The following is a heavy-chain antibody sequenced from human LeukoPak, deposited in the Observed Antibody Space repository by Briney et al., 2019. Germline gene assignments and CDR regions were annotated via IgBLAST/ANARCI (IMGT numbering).Heavy chain of an antibody. CDR1: GFTFSSYG. CDR2: ISYDGSNK. V-gene: IGHV3-30*18. D-gene: IGHD2-15*01. Sequence: GRSLGLSCAASGFTFSSYGMHWVRQAPGKGLEWVAVISYDGSNKYYADSVKGRFTISRDNSKNTLYLQMNSLRAEDTAVYYCAKDWIGYCSGGSCYDLDYWGQGTLVTVSS. CDR3: AKDWIGYCSGGSCYDLDY. J-gene: IGHJ4*02.